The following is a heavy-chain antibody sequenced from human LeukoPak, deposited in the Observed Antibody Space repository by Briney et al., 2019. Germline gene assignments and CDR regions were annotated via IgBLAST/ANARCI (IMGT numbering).Heavy chain of an antibody. CDR2: VSGSGSTV. CDR3: VRQFAS. V-gene: IGHV3-48*01. J-gene: IGHJ4*02. Sequence: GGSLGLSCAASGFTFGDHIMNWVRQLPGKRLEWVAYVSGSGSTVYYADSVKGRFTVSRDNGKSSLYLQMNSLRVEDTALFYCVRQFASWGQGTLVTVSS. CDR1: GFTFGDHI.